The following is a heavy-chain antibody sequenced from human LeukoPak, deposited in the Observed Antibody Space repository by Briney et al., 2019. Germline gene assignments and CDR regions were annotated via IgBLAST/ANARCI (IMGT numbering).Heavy chain of an antibody. J-gene: IGHJ4*02. CDR3: ARGRGSDY. CDR2: ISYDGSNK. Sequence: SGGSLRLSCAASGFTFSSYAMHWVRQAPGKGLEWVAVISYDGSNKYYADSVKGRFTISRDNSKNTLYLQMNSLRAEDTAVYYCARGRGSDYWGQGTLVTVSS. CDR1: GFTFSSYA. V-gene: IGHV3-30*14.